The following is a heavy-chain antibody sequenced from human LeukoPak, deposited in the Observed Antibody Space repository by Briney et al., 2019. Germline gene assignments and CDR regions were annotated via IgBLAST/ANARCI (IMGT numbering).Heavy chain of an antibody. Sequence: GASVKVSCKASGYTFTSYGISWVRQAPGQGLEWMGRIIPILGIANYAQKFQGRVTITADKSTSTAYMELSSLRSEDTAVYYCARDRSGSGWDVYFDYWGQGTLVTVSS. J-gene: IGHJ4*02. CDR1: GYTFTSYG. CDR2: IIPILGIA. V-gene: IGHV1-69*04. CDR3: ARDRSGSGWDVYFDY. D-gene: IGHD6-19*01.